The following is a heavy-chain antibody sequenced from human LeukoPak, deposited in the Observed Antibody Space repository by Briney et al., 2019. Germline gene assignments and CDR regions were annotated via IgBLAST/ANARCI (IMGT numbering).Heavy chain of an antibody. CDR1: GFTFSSYW. D-gene: IGHD1-1*01. V-gene: IGHV3-7*01. CDR3: ASGVQLEHYYYYYMDV. J-gene: IGHJ6*03. Sequence: PGGSLRLSCAASGFTFSSYWMSWVRQAPGKGLEWVANIKQDGSEKYYVDSVKGRFTISRDNAKNSLYLQMNSLRAEDTAVYYCASGVQLEHYYYYYMDVWGKGTTVTVSS. CDR2: IKQDGSEK.